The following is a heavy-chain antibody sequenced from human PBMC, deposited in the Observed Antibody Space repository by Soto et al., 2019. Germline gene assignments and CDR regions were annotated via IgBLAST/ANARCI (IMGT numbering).Heavy chain of an antibody. CDR2: IHHSGST. J-gene: IGHJ6*02. CDR1: GYSITSGHY. Sequence: SETLSLTCDVSGYSITSGHYWGWIRQPPGKGLEWIGIIHHSGSTYYNPSLKSRVTISIDTSRKQFSPKLTSVTAADTAVYYCARRIEMTTMKTGMDVWGQGTTVTVSS. V-gene: IGHV4-38-2*01. CDR3: ARRIEMTTMKTGMDV.